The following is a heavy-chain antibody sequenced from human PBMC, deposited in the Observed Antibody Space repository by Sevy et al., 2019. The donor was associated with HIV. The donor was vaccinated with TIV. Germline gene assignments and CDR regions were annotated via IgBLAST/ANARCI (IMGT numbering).Heavy chain of an antibody. V-gene: IGHV3-7*01. Sequence: GGSLRLSCITSGFTFTNYWMNWVRQAPGKGLEWVANVKQGGSEKYYLDSVKGRFTLSRDNAKNSLSLQMNSLRAEDTGVYYCVRGSPLVDRALIPWGLDVWGQGTTVTVSS. CDR1: GFTFTNYW. D-gene: IGHD5-18*01. CDR2: VKQGGSEK. J-gene: IGHJ6*02. CDR3: VRGSPLVDRALIPWGLDV.